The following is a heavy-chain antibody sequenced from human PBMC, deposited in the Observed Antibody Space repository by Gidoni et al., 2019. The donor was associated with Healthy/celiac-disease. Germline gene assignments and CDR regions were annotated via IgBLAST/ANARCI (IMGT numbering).Heavy chain of an antibody. Sequence: EVQLLESGGGLVQPGGSLRLSCAASGHTLSSYAMSGVRQAPGKGLGWVSAISGSGGSTYYAASVKCRFTISRDNSKNTLYLQMNSLRAEDTAVYYCAKEGAKGSGWDPHFDYWGQGTLVTVSS. CDR1: GHTLSSYA. D-gene: IGHD6-19*01. J-gene: IGHJ4*02. V-gene: IGHV3-23*01. CDR3: AKEGAKGSGWDPHFDY. CDR2: ISGSGGST.